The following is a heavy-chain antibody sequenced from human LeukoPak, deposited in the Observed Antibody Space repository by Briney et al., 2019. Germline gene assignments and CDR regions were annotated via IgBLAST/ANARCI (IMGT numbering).Heavy chain of an antibody. V-gene: IGHV1-46*01. D-gene: IGHD1-26*01. CDR2: INPSGGST. J-gene: IGHJ4*02. CDR1: GYTFTGYY. CDR3: ARELFYTSGSKSNRVDY. Sequence: ASVKVSCKASGYTFTGYYMHWVRQAPGQGLEWMGIINPSGGSTSYAQKFQGRVTMTRDMSTSTVYMELSSLRSDDTAVYYCARELFYTSGSKSNRVDYWGQGTLVTVSS.